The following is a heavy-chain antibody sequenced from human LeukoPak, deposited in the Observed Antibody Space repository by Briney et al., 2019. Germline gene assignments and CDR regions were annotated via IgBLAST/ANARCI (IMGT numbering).Heavy chain of an antibody. J-gene: IGHJ3*02. CDR2: IYYSGTT. CDR1: GGAISRSNYY. CDR3: ARPPVRTTLDAFLI. V-gene: IGHV4-39*01. D-gene: IGHD4/OR15-4a*01. Sequence: SETLSLTCTVSGGAISRSNYYWGWIRQPPGKGLEWIGSIYYSGTTYYNSSLKSRVTISLDTSKNQFSLKLTSVTAADTAVYYCARPPVRTTLDAFLIWGQRPVVTVSS.